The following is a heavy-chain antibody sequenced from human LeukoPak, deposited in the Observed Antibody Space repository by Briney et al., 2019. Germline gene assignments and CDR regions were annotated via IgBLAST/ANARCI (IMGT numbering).Heavy chain of an antibody. V-gene: IGHV3-21*01. Sequence: GGSLRLSCAASGFTFSSYSMNWVRQAPGKGLEWVSSISSSSSYIYYADSVKGRFTNSRDNAKNSLYLQMNSLRAEDTAVYYCAREWLATSPDYWGQGTLVTVSS. CDR1: GFTFSSYS. CDR2: ISSSSSYI. CDR3: AREWLATSPDY. J-gene: IGHJ4*02. D-gene: IGHD5-24*01.